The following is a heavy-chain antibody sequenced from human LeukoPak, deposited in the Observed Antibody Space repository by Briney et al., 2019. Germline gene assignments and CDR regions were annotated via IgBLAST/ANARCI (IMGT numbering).Heavy chain of an antibody. Sequence: ASVRVSCKASGYTFTGYYIHWVRQAPGQGLEWMGLMNPNSGCKDYALKFQGRVTMTRDTSINTAYMEMSGLKYDDTAMYYCARDRRYPGDWFDSWGQGTLVTASS. CDR1: GYTFTGYY. J-gene: IGHJ5*01. CDR3: ARDRRYPGDWFDS. D-gene: IGHD1-14*01. CDR2: MNPNSGCK. V-gene: IGHV1-2*02.